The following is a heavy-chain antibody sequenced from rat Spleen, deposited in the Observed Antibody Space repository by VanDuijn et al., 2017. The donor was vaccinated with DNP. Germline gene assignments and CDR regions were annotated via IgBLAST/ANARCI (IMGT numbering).Heavy chain of an antibody. J-gene: IGHJ4*01. CDR3: ARVGDYHDGGDGDVLDA. V-gene: IGHV5-25*01. Sequence: EVQLVESGGGLVQPGRSLKLSCTASGFTFSDSYMAWVRQAPTKGLEWVATITTSGSRTYYPDSVKGRFTISRDHAKSSLYLQMNSLKSEDTATYYCARVGDYHDGGDGDVLDAWGQGTSVTVSS. CDR1: GFTFSDSY. CDR2: ITTSGSRT. D-gene: IGHD1-12*02.